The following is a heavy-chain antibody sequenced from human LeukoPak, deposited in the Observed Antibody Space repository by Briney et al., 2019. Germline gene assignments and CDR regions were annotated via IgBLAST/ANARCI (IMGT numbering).Heavy chain of an antibody. J-gene: IGHJ5*02. CDR3: ATDLRTPSA. Sequence: RGSLRLSCAASGFTFRTSAMSWVRQAPGKGLEWVSSISGNAHSTYYADSVKGRFTISRDNSKNTLYLQMNSLRAEDTAVYYCATDLRTPSAWGQGALVTVSS. D-gene: IGHD1-1*01. CDR1: GFTFRTSA. V-gene: IGHV3-23*01. CDR2: ISGNAHST.